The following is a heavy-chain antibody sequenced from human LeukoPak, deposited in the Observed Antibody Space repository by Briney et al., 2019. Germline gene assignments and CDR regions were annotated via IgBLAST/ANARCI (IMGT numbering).Heavy chain of an antibody. Sequence: SGTLPLTCAVSGGSISSSNWWSWVRQPPGKGLEWIGEIYHSGSTNYNPSLKSRVTISVDKTKNQFSLKLSSVTAADTAVYYCARLRAAIIYFDYWGQGTLVTVSS. V-gene: IGHV4-4*02. CDR3: ARLRAAIIYFDY. D-gene: IGHD2-2*01. CDR1: GGSISSSNW. CDR2: IYHSGST. J-gene: IGHJ4*02.